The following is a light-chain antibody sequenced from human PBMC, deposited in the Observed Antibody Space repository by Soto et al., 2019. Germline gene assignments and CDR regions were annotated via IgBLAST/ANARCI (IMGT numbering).Light chain of an antibody. CDR2: GNS. Sequence: VLTQPPSVSGAPGQRVTISCTGSSSNIGAGYDVHWYQQLPGTAPKLLTYGNSNQPSGVPDRFSGSKSGTSASLAITGLQAEDEADYYCQSYDSSLSGHVFGTGTKVTVL. CDR1: SSNIGAGYD. J-gene: IGLJ1*01. V-gene: IGLV1-40*01. CDR3: QSYDSSLSGHV.